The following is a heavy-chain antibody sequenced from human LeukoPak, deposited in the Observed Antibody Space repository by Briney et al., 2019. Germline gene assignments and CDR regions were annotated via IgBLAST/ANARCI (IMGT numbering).Heavy chain of an antibody. Sequence: PSETLSLTCTVSGGSISSYYWSWIRQPAGKGLEWIGRIYTSGSTNYNPSLKSRVTMSVDTSKNQFSLKLSSVTAADTAVYYCAGTVTTHYYYYMDVWGKGTTVTVPS. D-gene: IGHD4-17*01. J-gene: IGHJ6*03. CDR2: IYTSGST. V-gene: IGHV4-4*07. CDR1: GGSISSYY. CDR3: AGTVTTHYYYYMDV.